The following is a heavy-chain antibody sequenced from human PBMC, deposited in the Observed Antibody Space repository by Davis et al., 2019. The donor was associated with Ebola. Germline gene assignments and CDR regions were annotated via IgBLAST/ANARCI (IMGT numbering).Heavy chain of an antibody. D-gene: IGHD4-17*01. CDR3: VKDVGYGMYYFDY. CDR1: GFTFSSYA. V-gene: IGHV3-23*01. CDR2: ISGSGGST. Sequence: PGGSLRLSCAASGFTFSSYAMSWVRQAPGKGLEWVSAISGSGGSTYYADSVKGRFTISRDNSKNTLYLQMSSLRAEDTAVYYCVKDVGYGMYYFDYWGQGTLVTVSS. J-gene: IGHJ4*02.